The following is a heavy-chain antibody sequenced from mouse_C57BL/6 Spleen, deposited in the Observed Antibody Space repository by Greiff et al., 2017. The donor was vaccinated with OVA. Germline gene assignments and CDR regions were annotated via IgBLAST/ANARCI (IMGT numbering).Heavy chain of an antibody. J-gene: IGHJ4*01. CDR2: IDPANGNT. CDR1: GYTFTSYW. Sequence: QVQLQQPGAELVMPGASVKLSCKASGYTFTSYWMHWVKQRPGQGLEWIGEIDPANGNTKYAPKFQGKATITADTSSNTAYLQLSSLTSEDTAIYYCARIGSSTYYAMDYWGQGTSVTVSS. CDR3: ARIGSSTYYAMDY. D-gene: IGHD1-1*01. V-gene: IGHV1-69*01.